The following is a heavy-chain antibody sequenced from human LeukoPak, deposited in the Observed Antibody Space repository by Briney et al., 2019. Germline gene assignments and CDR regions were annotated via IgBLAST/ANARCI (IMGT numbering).Heavy chain of an antibody. V-gene: IGHV1-46*01. J-gene: IGHJ4*02. D-gene: IGHD4-11*01. CDR2: INTSADST. Sequence: ASVKVSCKASRYIFTNYYMHWVRQAPGHGLEWLGIINTSADSTSNAQKFQGRVTLPRHTSTSTVYMELSSLRSEDTAMFYCSRDGGNYAFDSWGEGALVTVSS. CDR3: SRDGGNYAFDS. CDR1: RYIFTNYY.